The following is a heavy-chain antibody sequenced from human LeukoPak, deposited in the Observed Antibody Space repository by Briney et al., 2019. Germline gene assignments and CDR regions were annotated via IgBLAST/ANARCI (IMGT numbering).Heavy chain of an antibody. Sequence: GGSLRLSCAASGFTFDDYAMHWVRQAPGKGLEWVSGISWNSGSIGYADSVKCRFTISRDNAKNSLYLQMNSLRAEDTALYYCAKDIYYGSGSYALDYWGQGTLVTVSS. J-gene: IGHJ4*02. V-gene: IGHV3-9*01. CDR1: GFTFDDYA. CDR3: AKDIYYGSGSYALDY. D-gene: IGHD3-10*01. CDR2: ISWNSGSI.